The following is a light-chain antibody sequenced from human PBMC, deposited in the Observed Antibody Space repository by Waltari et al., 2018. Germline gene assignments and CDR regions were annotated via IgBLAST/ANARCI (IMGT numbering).Light chain of an antibody. CDR2: SND. CDR3: ATWDDRLTGVV. CDR1: YSNIGSKI. J-gene: IGLJ2*01. Sequence: QSVLTQPPSASGTPGQRVSISCSGSYSNIGSKIVTWYQQLPGTAPKLPIYSNDYRPSGVPDRFSGSKSGTSASLAISGLQSEDEAEYYCATWDDRLTGVVFGGGTRVTVL. V-gene: IGLV1-44*01.